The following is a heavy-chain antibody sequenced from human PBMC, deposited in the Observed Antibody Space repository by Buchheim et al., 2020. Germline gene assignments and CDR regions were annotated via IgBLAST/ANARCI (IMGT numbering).Heavy chain of an antibody. CDR1: GGSISSSNW. V-gene: IGHV4-4*02. CDR3: ARDSVGYCSSTSCYPNYYYYGMDV. D-gene: IGHD2-2*01. Sequence: QVQLQESGPGLVKPSGTLSLTCAVSGGSISSSNWWSWVRQPPGKGLEWIGEIYHSGSTNYNPSLKSRVTISVDKSKNQFSLKLSSVTAADTAVYYCARDSVGYCSSTSCYPNYYYYGMDVWGQGTT. J-gene: IGHJ6*02. CDR2: IYHSGST.